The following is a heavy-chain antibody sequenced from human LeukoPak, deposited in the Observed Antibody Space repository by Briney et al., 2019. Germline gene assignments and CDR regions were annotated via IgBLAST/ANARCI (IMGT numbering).Heavy chain of an antibody. CDR3: AIDTDYYGIGYFDY. J-gene: IGHJ4*02. D-gene: IGHD3-10*01. CDR2: IKQDESEK. V-gene: IGHV3-7*01. Sequence: GGSLRLSCAASGFNFSSYWMSWVRQAPGKGLEWVANIKQDESEKYYVDSVKGRFTISRDNAKNSLYLQMNSLRAEDTAVYYCAIDTDYYGIGYFDYWGQGTLVTVSS. CDR1: GFNFSSYW.